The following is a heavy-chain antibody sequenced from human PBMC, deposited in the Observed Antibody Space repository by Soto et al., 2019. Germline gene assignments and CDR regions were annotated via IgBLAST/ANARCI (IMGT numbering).Heavy chain of an antibody. CDR3: ARGEINYVWYFDL. CDR2: IYNSGSS. Sequence: QVQLQESGPGLVKPSETLSLTCTVSGGSISSYYWSWIRQPPGKGLEWIGYIYNSGSSTYNPSLKSRVTISVATSKTQFSLQLSSVTAADPAVYYCARGEINYVWYFDLWGRGTLVTVSS. CDR1: GGSISSYY. D-gene: IGHD1-7*01. V-gene: IGHV4-59*01. J-gene: IGHJ2*01.